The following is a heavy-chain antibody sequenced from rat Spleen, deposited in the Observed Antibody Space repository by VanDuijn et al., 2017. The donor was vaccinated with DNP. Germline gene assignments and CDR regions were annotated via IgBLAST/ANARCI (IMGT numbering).Heavy chain of an antibody. Sequence: EVQLVESGGGLVQPGRSLKLSCAASGFTFGNYGLAWVRQTPTNGLEWVASIGTGGGDTYYRDSVKGRITISSDNAKNTQYLQMDSLRSDDTATYYCARGADGFDYWGQGLMVTVSS. D-gene: IGHD1-6*01. CDR2: IGTGGGDT. J-gene: IGHJ2*01. V-gene: IGHV5S14*01. CDR1: GFTFGNYG. CDR3: ARGADGFDY.